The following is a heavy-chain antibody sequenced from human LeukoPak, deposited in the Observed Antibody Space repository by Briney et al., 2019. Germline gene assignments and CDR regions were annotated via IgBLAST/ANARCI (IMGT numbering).Heavy chain of an antibody. V-gene: IGHV5-51*01. CDR2: IYPGDSDT. D-gene: IGHD1-26*01. CDR3: ARLKTGLYRGVYYFDY. Sequence: GESLKISCTGSGDYFTSYWVGWVRQMPGKGLEWMGIIYPGDSDTRYSPSFQGQVTISADKSISTAYLQWSSLKASDTAMYYCARLKTGLYRGVYYFDYWGQGTLVTVSS. J-gene: IGHJ4*02. CDR1: GDYFTSYW.